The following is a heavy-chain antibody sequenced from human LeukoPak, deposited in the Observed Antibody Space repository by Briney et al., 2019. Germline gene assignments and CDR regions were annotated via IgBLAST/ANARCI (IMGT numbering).Heavy chain of an antibody. CDR1: GFSLSTSGGG. Sequence: SGPTQVKPTQTLTLTCTFPGFSLSTSGGGVGWIRQPPGKALEWLAPIYWDDDKRYSPSLKSRLTITKDTSKNQVVLTMTNMDPVDTATYYCAHTTQLQLWSTGVRFDPWGQGTLVTVSS. V-gene: IGHV2-5*02. J-gene: IGHJ5*02. CDR3: AHTTQLQLWSTGVRFDP. D-gene: IGHD5-18*01. CDR2: IYWDDDK.